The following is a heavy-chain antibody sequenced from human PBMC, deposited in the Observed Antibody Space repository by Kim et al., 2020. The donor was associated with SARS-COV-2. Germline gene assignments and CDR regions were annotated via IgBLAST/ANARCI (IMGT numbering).Heavy chain of an antibody. CDR1: GYTFTSYV. Sequence: ASVKVSCKASGYTFTSYVMHWVRQAPGQRLEWMGWINAGNGNTRYSQKFQDRVTITRDTSASTAYMELSSLTSEDTAVYYCARDPSYRWYFCYYWGQGTL. J-gene: IGHJ4*02. CDR2: INAGNGNT. D-gene: IGHD6-13*01. V-gene: IGHV1-3*01. CDR3: ARDPSYRWYFCYY.